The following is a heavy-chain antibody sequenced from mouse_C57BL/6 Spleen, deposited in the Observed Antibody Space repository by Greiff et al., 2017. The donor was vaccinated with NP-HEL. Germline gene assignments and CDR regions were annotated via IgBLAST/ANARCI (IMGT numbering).Heavy chain of an antibody. CDR3: ARFFLNDYDAWYFDV. CDR1: GYTFTSYL. D-gene: IGHD2-4*01. Sequence: QVQLHHPFSYLFHPFSSFNLSFKASGYTFTSYLIHCLKQSPVQGLEWIGEIDPSDSYTNYNQKFKGKATLTVDTSSSTAYMQLSSLTSEDSAVYYCARFFLNDYDAWYFDVWGTGTTVTVSS. J-gene: IGHJ1*03. V-gene: IGHV1-50*01. CDR2: IDPSDSYT.